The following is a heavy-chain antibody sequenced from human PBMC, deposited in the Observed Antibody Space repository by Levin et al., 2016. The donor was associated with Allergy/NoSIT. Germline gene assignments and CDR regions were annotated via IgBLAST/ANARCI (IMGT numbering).Heavy chain of an antibody. Sequence: GESLKISCAASGFTLSTSWMSWVRQAPGKGLEWVAYIRDDGGETSYVDSVKGRFTISMDNAKNSLHLQMSNLRADDTAVYYCATWRWQQPHDWGQGTLVTVSS. CDR1: GFTLSTSW. J-gene: IGHJ4*02. D-gene: IGHD5-24*01. CDR3: ATWRWQQPHD. V-gene: IGHV3-7*01. CDR2: IRDDGGET.